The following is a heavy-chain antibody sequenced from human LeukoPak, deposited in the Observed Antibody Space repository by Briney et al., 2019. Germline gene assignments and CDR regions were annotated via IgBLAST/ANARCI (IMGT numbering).Heavy chain of an antibody. J-gene: IGHJ4*02. V-gene: IGHV3-53*01. D-gene: IGHD5-18*01. CDR1: GFTVSSNY. CDR3: AKQKGYSYGYASDY. Sequence: GGSLRLSCAASGFTVSSNYMSWVRQAPGKGLEWVSVIYSGGSTYYADSVKGRFTISRDNSKNTLYLQMNSLRAEDTAVYYCAKQKGYSYGYASDYWGQGTLVTVSS. CDR2: IYSGGST.